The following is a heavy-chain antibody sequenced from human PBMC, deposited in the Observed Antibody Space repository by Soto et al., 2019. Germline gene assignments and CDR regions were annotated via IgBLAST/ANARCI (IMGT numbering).Heavy chain of an antibody. CDR2: IYYSGST. D-gene: IGHD2-8*02. J-gene: IGHJ4*02. Sequence: PSETLSITCTVSDGSISSSGYYWGWIRQPPGKGLEWIGTIYYSGSTYYNPSLKSRVTISVDTSKNQFSLKLSSVTAADTAVYYCASTGRDGYNYFDYWGQGTLVTV. CDR3: ASTGRDGYNYFDY. CDR1: DGSISSSGYY. V-gene: IGHV4-39*01.